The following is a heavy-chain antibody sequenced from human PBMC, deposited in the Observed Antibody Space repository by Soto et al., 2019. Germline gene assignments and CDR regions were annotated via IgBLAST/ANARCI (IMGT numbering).Heavy chain of an antibody. CDR1: GGSFSGYY. CDR2: INHSGST. CDR3: GRGYDILTPKPFDY. V-gene: IGHV4-34*01. D-gene: IGHD3-9*01. J-gene: IGHJ4*02. Sequence: SETLSLTCAVYGGSFSGYYWSWIRQPPGKGLEWIGEINHSGSTNYNPSLKSRVTISVDTSKNQFSLKLSSVTAADTAVYYCGRGYDILTPKPFDYWGQGTLVTVSS.